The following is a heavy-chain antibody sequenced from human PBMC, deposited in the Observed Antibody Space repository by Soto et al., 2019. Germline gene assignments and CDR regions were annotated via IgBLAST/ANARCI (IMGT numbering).Heavy chain of an antibody. CDR3: ARGGYDYGNWFDP. D-gene: IGHD5-12*01. CDR2: IYYSGST. J-gene: IGHJ5*02. CDR1: GGSISSGDYY. Sequence: SETLSLTCTVSGGSISSGDYYWSWIRQPPGKGLEWIGYIYYSGSTYYNPSLESRVTISVDTSKNQFSLKLSSVTAADTAVYYCARGGYDYGNWFDPWGQGTLVTVSS. V-gene: IGHV4-30-4*01.